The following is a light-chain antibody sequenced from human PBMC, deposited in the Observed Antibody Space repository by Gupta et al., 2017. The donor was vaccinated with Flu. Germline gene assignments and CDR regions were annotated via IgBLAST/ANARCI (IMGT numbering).Light chain of an antibody. CDR2: DAS. V-gene: IGKV3D-20*01. Sequence: EIVLTQSPATLSLSPGKRATLSCGASQSVRSSYLAWYQQKPGLAPRLLIYDASIRATGIPDRFSGSGSGTDFTLTISRLEPEDFAVYYCQQDYNSPWTFGQGTKVEIK. J-gene: IGKJ1*01. CDR3: QQDYNSPWT. CDR1: QSVRSSY.